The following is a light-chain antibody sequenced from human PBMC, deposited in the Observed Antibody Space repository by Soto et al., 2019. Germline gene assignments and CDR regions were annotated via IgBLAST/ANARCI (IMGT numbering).Light chain of an antibody. V-gene: IGKV1-39*01. CDR1: QSITIF. CDR3: QQSYNTPRT. Sequence: DIQMTQSPSSLSASVGDSVTITCRASQSITIFLNWYQQKPGKAPKLLIYGATSLQSGVPSRFSGSVFGTDYTLTISSLQPEDFATYYCQQSYNTPRTFCQGTKVEIK. CDR2: GAT. J-gene: IGKJ1*01.